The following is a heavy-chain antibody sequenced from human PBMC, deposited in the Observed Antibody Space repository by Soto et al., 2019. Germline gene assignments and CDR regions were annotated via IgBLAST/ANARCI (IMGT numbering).Heavy chain of an antibody. J-gene: IGHJ4*02. CDR3: AKDSRVLVAGPVEFDY. V-gene: IGHV3-23*01. Sequence: GGSLRLSCAASGFTFSSYAMSWVRQAPGKGLEWVSAISGSGGSTYYADSVKGRFTISRDNSKNTLYLQMNSLRAEDTAVYYCAKDSRVLVAGPVEFDYWGQGTLVTVSS. CDR2: ISGSGGST. D-gene: IGHD6-19*01. CDR1: GFTFSSYA.